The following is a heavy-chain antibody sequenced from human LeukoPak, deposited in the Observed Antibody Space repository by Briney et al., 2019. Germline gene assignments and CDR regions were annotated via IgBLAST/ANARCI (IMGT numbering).Heavy chain of an antibody. V-gene: IGHV4-59*01. CDR2: IYYSGST. J-gene: IGHJ1*01. D-gene: IGHD6-19*01. CDR3: ARGTPLAVAGTGYFQH. CDR1: GGSISSCY. Sequence: SETLSLTCTVSGGSISSCYWSWIRQPPGKGLEWIGYIYYSGSTNYNPSLKSRVTISVDTSKNQFSLKLSSVTAADTAVYYCARGTPLAVAGTGYFQHWGQGTLVTVSS.